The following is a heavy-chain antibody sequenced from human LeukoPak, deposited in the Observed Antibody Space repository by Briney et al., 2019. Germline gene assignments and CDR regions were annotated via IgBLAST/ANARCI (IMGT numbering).Heavy chain of an antibody. CDR1: GFTSSIYW. V-gene: IGHV3-7*01. CDR3: ARDFTLTIFGVEETHGAFDI. CDR2: IKQDGGEK. D-gene: IGHD3-3*01. Sequence: QPGGSLRLSCAASGFTSSIYWMSCVRQAPGRGLEWVANIKQDGGEKYYVDSVKGRFTISRDNAKNSLYLQMNSLRAEDTAVYYCARDFTLTIFGVEETHGAFDIWGQGTMVTVSS. J-gene: IGHJ3*02.